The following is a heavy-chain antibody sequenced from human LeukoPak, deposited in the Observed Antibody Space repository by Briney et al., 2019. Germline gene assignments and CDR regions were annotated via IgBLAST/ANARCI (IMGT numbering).Heavy chain of an antibody. CDR2: IYYSGST. Sequence: SETLSLTCTVSGGSVSSGSYYWSWIRQPPGKGLEWIGYIYYSGSTNYNPSLKSRVTISVDTSKNQFSLKLSSVTAADTAVYYCARIPLYYYDSSGYYGVFGFHYWGQGTLVTVSS. CDR3: ARIPLYYYDSSGYYGVFGFHY. J-gene: IGHJ4*02. CDR1: GGSVSSGSYY. V-gene: IGHV4-61*01. D-gene: IGHD3-22*01.